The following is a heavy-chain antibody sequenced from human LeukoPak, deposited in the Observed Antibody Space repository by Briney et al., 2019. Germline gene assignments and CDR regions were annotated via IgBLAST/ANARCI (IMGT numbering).Heavy chain of an antibody. J-gene: IGHJ3*02. V-gene: IGHV4-4*02. CDR3: ACLTTADAFDI. Sequence: NPSGTLSLTCAVSGGSISTAHWWNWVRQSPGKGPEWIGEIYHRGNSNYNPSLKSRVSISVDTSKNQFSLKLSSVTAADTAVYYCACLTTADAFDIWGQGTMVTVSS. CDR1: GGSISTAHW. D-gene: IGHD3-22*01. CDR2: IYHRGNS.